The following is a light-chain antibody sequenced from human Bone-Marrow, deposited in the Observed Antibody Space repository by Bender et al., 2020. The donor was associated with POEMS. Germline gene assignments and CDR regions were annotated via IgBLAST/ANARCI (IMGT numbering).Light chain of an antibody. V-gene: IGLV2-23*01. CDR3: CSYAGTNTWV. CDR2: EGS. J-gene: IGLJ3*02. Sequence: QSALTQPASVSGSPGQSITISCTETSSDVGSYNLVSWYQRHPGKAPKLMIYEGSKRPSGVSNRFSGSKSANTASLTISGLQAEDEADYCCCSYAGTNTWVCGGGTKLTVL. CDR1: SSDVGSYNL.